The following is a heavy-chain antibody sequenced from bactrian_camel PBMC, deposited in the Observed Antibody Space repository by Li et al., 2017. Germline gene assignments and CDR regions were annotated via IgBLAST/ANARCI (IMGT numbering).Heavy chain of an antibody. V-gene: IGHV3-3*01. CDR3: AAGTPGALIACTRRQEIDFDY. J-gene: IGHJ4*01. CDR1: AAMYT. D-gene: IGHD1*01. Sequence: GGGSVEVGGSLTLSCVASAAMYTMAWFRQAPGKEREGLASISFGSASTYYSDSVKGRFAISRDNAKNAVYLQMTSLKPDDTAMYFCAAGTPGALIACTRRQEIDFDYWGQGTQVTVS. CDR2: ISFGSAST.